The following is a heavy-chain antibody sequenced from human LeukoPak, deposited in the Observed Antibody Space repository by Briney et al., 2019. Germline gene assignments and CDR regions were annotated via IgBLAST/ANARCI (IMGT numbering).Heavy chain of an antibody. D-gene: IGHD3-22*01. V-gene: IGHV4-34*01. CDR2: INHSGST. J-gene: IGHJ4*02. CDR1: GGSFSGYY. Sequence: SETLSLTCAVYGGSFSGYYWSWIRQPPGKGLEWIGEINHSGSTNYNPSLKSRVAISVDTSNNQFSLKLSSVTAADTAVYYCARALVRGWFLLYVDYWGQGTLVTVSS. CDR3: ARALVRGWFLLYVDY.